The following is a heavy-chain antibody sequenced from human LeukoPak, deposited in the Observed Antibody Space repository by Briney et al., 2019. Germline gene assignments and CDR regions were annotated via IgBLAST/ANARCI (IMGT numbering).Heavy chain of an antibody. D-gene: IGHD2-2*01. V-gene: IGHV4-39*07. Sequence: PSETLSLTCTVSGGSISSSSYYWGWIREPPGKGLEWIGSIYYSGSTYYNPSLKSRVTISVDTSKNQFSLKLSSVTAADTAVYYCASRCSSTSCPNYYYYMDVWGKGTTVTVSS. CDR1: GGSISSSSYY. CDR2: IYYSGST. J-gene: IGHJ6*03. CDR3: ASRCSSTSCPNYYYYMDV.